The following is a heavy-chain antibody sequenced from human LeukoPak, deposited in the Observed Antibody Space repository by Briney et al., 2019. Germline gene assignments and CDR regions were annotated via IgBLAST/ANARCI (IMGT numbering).Heavy chain of an antibody. D-gene: IGHD4-17*01. CDR1: GYTFTGYY. J-gene: IGHJ4*02. V-gene: IGHV1-2*02. Sequence: ASVKVSCKASGYTFTGYYMHWVRQAPGQGLEWMGWINPNTGGTNYAQNFQGRVTMTRDTSISTAYMELSRLKSDDTAVCYCARGPTVTTDYWGQGTLVTVSS. CDR2: INPNTGGT. CDR3: ARGPTVTTDY.